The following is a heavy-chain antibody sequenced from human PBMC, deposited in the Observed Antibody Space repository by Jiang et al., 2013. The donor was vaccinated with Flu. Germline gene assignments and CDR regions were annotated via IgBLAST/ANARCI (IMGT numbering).Heavy chain of an antibody. Sequence: GAEVKKPGASVKVSCKASGYTFTGYHLFWVRQAPGEGLEWMGWIYPNTGDTKYAENFQGRVTLTRDTSTSTAYMDLSSLRSDDTAVYYCAGRTGGTWNDAFDIWGQGTMVTVSS. CDR1: GYTFTGYH. J-gene: IGHJ3*02. D-gene: IGHD2-15*01. CDR3: AGRTGGTWNDAFDI. V-gene: IGHV1-2*02. CDR2: IYPNTGDT.